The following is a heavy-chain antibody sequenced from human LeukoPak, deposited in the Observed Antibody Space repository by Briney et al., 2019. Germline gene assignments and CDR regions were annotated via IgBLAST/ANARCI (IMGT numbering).Heavy chain of an antibody. CDR3: ARDCSSTSCYGGFDY. D-gene: IGHD2-2*01. Sequence: ASVKVSCKASGYTFTSYGISWVRQAPGQGLEWMGGIIPIFGTANYAQKFQGRVTITADESTSTAYMELSSLRSEDTAVYYCARDCSSTSCYGGFDYWGQGTLVTVSS. J-gene: IGHJ4*02. CDR2: IIPIFGTA. V-gene: IGHV1-69*13. CDR1: GYTFTSYG.